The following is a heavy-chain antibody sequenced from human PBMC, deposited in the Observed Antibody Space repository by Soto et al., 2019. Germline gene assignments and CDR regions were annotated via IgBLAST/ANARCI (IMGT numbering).Heavy chain of an antibody. J-gene: IGHJ6*02. CDR2: ISCSTSYI. Sequence: EVQLVESGGGLVKPGGSLRLSCAASGFTFSSYSMNWVRQAPGKGLEWVSSISCSTSYIYYADSLKGRITISRDNAKNSPYLQMNSLRAEDTAVYYCARVVDYCDPYYYYGMDVWGQGTTVTVSS. D-gene: IGHD3-22*01. CDR1: GFTFSSYS. CDR3: ARVVDYCDPYYYYGMDV. V-gene: IGHV3-21*01.